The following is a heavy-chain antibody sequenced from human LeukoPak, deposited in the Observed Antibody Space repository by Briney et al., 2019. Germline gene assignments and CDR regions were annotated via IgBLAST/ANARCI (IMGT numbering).Heavy chain of an antibody. Sequence: GGSLRLSCAASGFTFSSYEMNWVRQAPGKGLEWVSYISSSGSTIYYADSVKGRFTISRDNAKNLLYLQMNSLRAEDTAVYYCARDLLSDDYWGQGTLVTVSS. J-gene: IGHJ4*02. V-gene: IGHV3-48*03. D-gene: IGHD2-15*01. CDR2: ISSSGSTI. CDR1: GFTFSSYE. CDR3: ARDLLSDDY.